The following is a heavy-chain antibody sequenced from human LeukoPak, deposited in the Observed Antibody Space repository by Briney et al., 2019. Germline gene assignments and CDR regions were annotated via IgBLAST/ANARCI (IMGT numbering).Heavy chain of an antibody. CDR1: GFTSSGYY. J-gene: IGHJ6*02. CDR2: ISSSGGTT. V-gene: IGHV3-11*01. Sequence: GGSLRLSCAASGFTSSGYYMTWIRQPPGKGPEWISYISSSGGTTTYVDSVKGRLTISRDNAKNSLYLQMNSLRADDTAVYYCARSNYYTVDVWGQGTAVTVSS. CDR3: ARSNYYTVDV.